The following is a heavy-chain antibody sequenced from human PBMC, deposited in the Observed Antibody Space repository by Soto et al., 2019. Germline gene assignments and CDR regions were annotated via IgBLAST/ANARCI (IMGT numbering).Heavy chain of an antibody. CDR2: INAGNGNT. CDR3: AREFFSSSWYKGASGTDV. J-gene: IGHJ6*02. V-gene: IGHV1-3*01. D-gene: IGHD6-13*01. CDR1: GHTFTSYA. Sequence: ASVKVSCKASGHTFTSYAMHWVRQAPGQRLEWMGWINAGNGNTKYSQKFQGRVTITRDTSASTAYMELSSLRSEDTAVYYCAREFFSSSWYKGASGTDVWGQGTTVTVSS.